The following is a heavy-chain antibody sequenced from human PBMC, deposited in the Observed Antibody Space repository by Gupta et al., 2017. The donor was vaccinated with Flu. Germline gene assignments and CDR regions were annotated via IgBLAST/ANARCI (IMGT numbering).Heavy chain of an antibody. V-gene: IGHV3-23*01. CDR1: GFTVSHYA. CDR2: ISDSGDDT. J-gene: IGHJ4*02. CDR3: TKRPAPFGGHYFDY. Sequence: EVQLLDSGGGLVQPGGSLRLSCAASGFTVSHYAMTWLRQAPGKGLEWGSTISDSGDDTYDADAVKGRFTVSRDKSKNKLYLQMKSLRVEDTAVYYCTKRPAPFGGHYFDYWGRGTLVTVSS. D-gene: IGHD3-3*01.